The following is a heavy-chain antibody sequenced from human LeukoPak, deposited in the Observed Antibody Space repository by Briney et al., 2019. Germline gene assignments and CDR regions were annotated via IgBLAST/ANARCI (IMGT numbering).Heavy chain of an antibody. CDR2: MNPNSGNT. Sequence: ASVKVSCKASGYTFTSYDINWVRQATGQGLEWMGWMNPNSGNTGYAQKFQGRVTMTRNTSLSTAYMELSSLRSEDTAVYYCARRKFGYDDAFDIWGQGTMVTVSS. CDR3: ARRKFGYDDAFDI. D-gene: IGHD5-12*01. V-gene: IGHV1-8*01. CDR1: GYTFTSYD. J-gene: IGHJ3*02.